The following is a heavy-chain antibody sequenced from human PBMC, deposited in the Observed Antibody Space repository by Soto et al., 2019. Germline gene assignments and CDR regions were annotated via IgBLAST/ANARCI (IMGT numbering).Heavy chain of an antibody. Sequence: SVKVSCKASGFTFTSSAVQWVRQARGQRLEWIGWIVVGSGNTYYNPSLKSRVTISIDSSKTQFSLKLNSVTTADTAVYYCGAQDYGAKGYYFETWGQGTLVTVSS. CDR1: GFTFTSSA. CDR3: GAQDYGAKGYYFET. CDR2: IVVGSGNT. V-gene: IGHV1-58*01. J-gene: IGHJ4*02. D-gene: IGHD4-17*01.